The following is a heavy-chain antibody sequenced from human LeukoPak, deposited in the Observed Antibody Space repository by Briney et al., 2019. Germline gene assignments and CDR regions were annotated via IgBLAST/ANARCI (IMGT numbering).Heavy chain of an antibody. CDR1: GDSVSSGAYD. CDR2: IYYTGST. V-gene: IGHV4-61*08. CDR3: ARVRHSSGYYGYVDY. J-gene: IGHJ4*02. D-gene: IGHD6-19*01. Sequence: KSSETLSLTCTVSGDSVSSGAYDWHWIRQPPGKGLVCIGYIYYTGSTDYNPSLKSRVTISVDTSKNQFSLKLSSVTAADTAVYYCARVRHSSGYYGYVDYWGQGTLVTVSS.